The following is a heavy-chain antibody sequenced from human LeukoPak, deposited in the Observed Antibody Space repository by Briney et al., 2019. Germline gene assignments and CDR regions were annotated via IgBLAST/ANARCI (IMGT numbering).Heavy chain of an antibody. CDR3: ARDYGDYPSWYFDL. CDR1: GDSISSYY. J-gene: IGHJ2*01. Sequence: SETLSLTCTVSGDSISSYYWSWIRQPPGKGLEWIGYIYYTGSTNYNPSLKSRVTISVNTSKNQFSLKLSSVTAADTAVYYCARDYGDYPSWYFDLWGRGTLVTVSS. D-gene: IGHD4-17*01. V-gene: IGHV4-59*01. CDR2: IYYTGST.